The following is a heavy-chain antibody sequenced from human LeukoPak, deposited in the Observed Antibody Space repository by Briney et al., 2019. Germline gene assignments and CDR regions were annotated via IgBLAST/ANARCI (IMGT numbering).Heavy chain of an antibody. CDR2: IRYDGSNK. J-gene: IGHJ6*03. Sequence: GGSLRLSCAASGFSFSSYGMHWVRQAPGKGLEWVAFIRYDGSNKYYAHSVKGRVTISRDNSKNTLYLQMNSLRAEDTAVYYRAKGGEGCSSTSCFGYYYYYYYMDVWGKGTTVTVSS. CDR1: GFSFSSYG. D-gene: IGHD2-2*01. CDR3: AKGGEGCSSTSCFGYYYYYYYMDV. V-gene: IGHV3-30*02.